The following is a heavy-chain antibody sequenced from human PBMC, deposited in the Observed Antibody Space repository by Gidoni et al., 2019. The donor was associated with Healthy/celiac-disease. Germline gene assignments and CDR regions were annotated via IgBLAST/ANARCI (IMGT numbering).Heavy chain of an antibody. CDR2: IYHSGST. D-gene: IGHD2-21*02. CDR1: GGSISSSNS. V-gene: IGHV4-4*02. J-gene: IGHJ3*02. Sequence: QVQLQESGPGLVKPSGTLSLTCAVSGGSISSSNSWSWVRQPPGKGLEWIGEIYHSGSTNYNPSLKSRVTISVDKSKNQFSLKLSSVTAADTAVYYCARDQVAYCGGDCYYAFDIWGQGTMVTVSS. CDR3: ARDQVAYCGGDCYYAFDI.